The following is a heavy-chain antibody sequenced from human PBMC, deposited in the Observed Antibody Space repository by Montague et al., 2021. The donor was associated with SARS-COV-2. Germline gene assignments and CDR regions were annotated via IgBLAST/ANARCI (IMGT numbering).Heavy chain of an antibody. V-gene: IGHV4-59*01. CDR2: VYYTGNT. CDR1: GGSSRTYY. J-gene: IGHJ3*02. CDR3: ARSVAGSDWESFDI. D-gene: IGHD3-9*01. Sequence: SETLSLTCTVSGGSSRTYYRNWIRQSPGKGLEWIGYVYYTGNTNYNPSLKSRATISLDTSETQFSLNLSSMTAADTAIYYCARSVAGSDWESFDIWGRGTMVTVSS.